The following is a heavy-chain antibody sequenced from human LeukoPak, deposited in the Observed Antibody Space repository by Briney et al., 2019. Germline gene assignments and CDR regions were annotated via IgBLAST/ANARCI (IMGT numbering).Heavy chain of an antibody. CDR2: MNPNSGNT. D-gene: IGHD3-10*01. V-gene: IGHV1-8*01. CDR3: ARNPAASGSFEY. J-gene: IGHJ4*02. CDR1: GYTFTNYD. Sequence: ASVKVSCKASGYTFTNYDIHWVRQAPGQGLEWMGWMNPNSGNTGYAQRFQGRVTMTRDTSTGTAYMDLSSLTSEDTAVYYCARNPAASGSFEYWGQGTLVTVSS.